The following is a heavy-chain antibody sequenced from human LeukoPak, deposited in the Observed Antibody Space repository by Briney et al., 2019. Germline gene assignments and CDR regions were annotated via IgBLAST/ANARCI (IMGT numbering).Heavy chain of an antibody. Sequence: PSETLSLTCTVSGGSISSNYWSWIRQPPGKGLECIGYIYYSGSTNYNPSLKSRVTISIDTSKNQFSLNLSSVTAADTAVYYCARRSVAGLIDYWGQGTLVTVSS. CDR3: ARRSVAGLIDY. V-gene: IGHV4-59*08. CDR2: IYYSGST. D-gene: IGHD6-19*01. J-gene: IGHJ4*02. CDR1: GGSISSNY.